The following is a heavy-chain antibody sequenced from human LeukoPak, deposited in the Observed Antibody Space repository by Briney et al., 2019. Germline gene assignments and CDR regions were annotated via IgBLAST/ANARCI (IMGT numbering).Heavy chain of an antibody. Sequence: PGGSLRLACAASGFTFSSYSMNWVRQAPGKGLEWVSSISSSSSYIYYADSVKGRFTISRDNAKNSLYLQMNSLRAEDTAVYYCARTTTMIVPGFDYWGQGTLVTVSS. D-gene: IGHD3-22*01. J-gene: IGHJ4*02. CDR1: GFTFSSYS. V-gene: IGHV3-21*01. CDR3: ARTTTMIVPGFDY. CDR2: ISSSSSYI.